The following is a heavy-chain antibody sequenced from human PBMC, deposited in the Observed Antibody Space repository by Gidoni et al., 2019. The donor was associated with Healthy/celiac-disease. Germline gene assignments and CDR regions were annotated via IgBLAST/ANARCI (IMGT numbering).Heavy chain of an antibody. D-gene: IGHD3-16*01. J-gene: IGHJ6*02. Sequence: QVQLVQSGAEVKKPGSSVKVSCTASGGTFSSYAISWVRQAPGQGLEWMGGIIPIFGTANYAQKFQGRVTITADESTSTAYMELSSLRSEDTAVYYCASTLLRRGHYYYYGMDVWGQGTTVTVSS. CDR3: ASTLLRRGHYYYYGMDV. CDR1: GGTFSSYA. V-gene: IGHV1-69*01. CDR2: IIPIFGTA.